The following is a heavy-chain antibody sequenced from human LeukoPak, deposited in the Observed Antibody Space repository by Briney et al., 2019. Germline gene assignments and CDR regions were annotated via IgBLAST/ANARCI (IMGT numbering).Heavy chain of an antibody. CDR2: ISYDGSNK. Sequence: RSLRLSCAASGFTFSSYGMHWVRQAPGKGLEWGAVISYDGSNKYYADSVKGRFTISRDNSKNTLYLQMNSLRAEDTAVYYCAKDSGYYDSSGYPLDYWGQGTLVTVSS. CDR3: AKDSGYYDSSGYPLDY. V-gene: IGHV3-30*18. J-gene: IGHJ4*02. CDR1: GFTFSSYG. D-gene: IGHD3-22*01.